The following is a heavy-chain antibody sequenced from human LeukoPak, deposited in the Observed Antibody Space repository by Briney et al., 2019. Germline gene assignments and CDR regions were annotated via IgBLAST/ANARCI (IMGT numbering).Heavy chain of an antibody. D-gene: IGHD3-22*01. V-gene: IGHV3-74*01. J-gene: IGHJ4*02. CDR2: INSDGSST. CDR3: AREEGGDYYDSSGYGDFDY. CDR1: GFTFSSYW. Sequence: PGGSLRLSCAASGFTFSSYWMHWVRQAPGKGLVWVSRINSDGSSTSYADSVKGRFTISRDNAKNTLYLQMNSLRAEDTAVYYCAREEGGDYYDSSGYGDFDYWGQGTLVTVSS.